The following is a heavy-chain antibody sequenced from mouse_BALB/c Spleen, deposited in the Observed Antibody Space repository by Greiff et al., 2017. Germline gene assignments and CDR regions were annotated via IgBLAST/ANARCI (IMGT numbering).Heavy chain of an antibody. Sequence: EVHLVESGPELVKPGASVKIPCKASGYTFTDYNMDWVKQSHGKSLEWIGDINPNNGGTIYNQKFKGKATLTVDKSSSTAYMELRSLTSEDTAVYYCARILGRGWFAYWGQGTLVTVSA. D-gene: IGHD4-1*01. J-gene: IGHJ3*01. CDR2: INPNNGGT. CDR3: ARILGRGWFAY. CDR1: GYTFTDYN. V-gene: IGHV1-18*01.